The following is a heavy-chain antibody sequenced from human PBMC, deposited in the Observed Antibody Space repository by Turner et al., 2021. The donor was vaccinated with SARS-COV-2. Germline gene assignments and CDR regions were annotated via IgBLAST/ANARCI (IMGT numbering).Heavy chain of an antibody. Sequence: QVTLKESGPVLVKPTETLTLTCTVAGFSLSNARMGVSWNRQPPGKALEWPAHIFSGDEKSYSTYLKSRLTISKDTSKSQVVLTMTNMDPVDTATYYCARGLLAYCGGDCYQGVFDYWGQGTLVTVSS. V-gene: IGHV2-26*01. CDR2: IFSGDEK. D-gene: IGHD2-21*02. J-gene: IGHJ4*02. CDR3: ARGLLAYCGGDCYQGVFDY. CDR1: GFSLSNARMG.